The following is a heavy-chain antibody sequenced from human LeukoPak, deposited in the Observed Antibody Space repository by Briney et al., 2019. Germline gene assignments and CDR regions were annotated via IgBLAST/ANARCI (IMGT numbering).Heavy chain of an antibody. Sequence: GGSLRLSCAASGFTFSSYAMHWVRQAPGKGLEWVAVISYDGSNKYYADSVKGRFTISRDNSKNTLYLQMNSLRAEDTAVYYCARDRGVIPDYFDFWGQGTLVTVSS. CDR2: ISYDGSNK. CDR1: GFTFSSYA. V-gene: IGHV3-30-3*01. D-gene: IGHD3-10*01. CDR3: ARDRGVIPDYFDF. J-gene: IGHJ4*02.